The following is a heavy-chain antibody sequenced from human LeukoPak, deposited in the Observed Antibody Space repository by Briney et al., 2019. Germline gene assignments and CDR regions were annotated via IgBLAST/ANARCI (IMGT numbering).Heavy chain of an antibody. CDR3: ARTPWPVVAPYSYYYMDV. D-gene: IGHD6-6*01. CDR2: IYYSGST. Sequence: SETLSLTCTVSGGSISSGGYYWSWIRQHPGKGLEWIGYIYYSGSTYYNPSLKSRVTISVDTSKNQFSLKLSSVTAADTAVYFCARTPWPVVAPYSYYYMDVWGKGTTVTVSS. CDR1: GGSISSGGYY. J-gene: IGHJ6*03. V-gene: IGHV4-31*03.